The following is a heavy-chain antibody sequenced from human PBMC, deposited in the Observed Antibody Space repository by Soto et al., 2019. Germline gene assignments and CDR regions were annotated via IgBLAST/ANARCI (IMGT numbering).Heavy chain of an antibody. CDR2: IIPIFSTA. CDR1: GVTFSSYA. V-gene: IGHV1-69*14. Sequence: QVQLVQSGAEVKKPGTSVKVSCKASGVTFSSYAISWVRQAPGQGLEWMGGIIPIFSTANYAQQFQGRVTITADKSTSTADRERSRLRSEDTAVYYCAGHPPAVYYYGMDVWGQGTTVTVSS. CDR3: AGHPPAVYYYGMDV. J-gene: IGHJ6*02.